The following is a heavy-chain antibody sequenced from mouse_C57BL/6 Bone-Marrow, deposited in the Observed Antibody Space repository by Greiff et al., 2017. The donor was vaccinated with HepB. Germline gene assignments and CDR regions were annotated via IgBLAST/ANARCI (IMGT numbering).Heavy chain of an antibody. V-gene: IGHV5-17*01. Sequence: EVKLMESGGGLVKPGGSLKLSCAASGFTFSDYGMHWVRQAPEKGLEWVAYISSGSSTIYYADTVKGRFTISRDNAKNTLFLQMTSLRSEDTAMYYCARRLRPHFDYWGQGTTLTVSS. J-gene: IGHJ2*01. D-gene: IGHD2-4*01. CDR3: ARRLRPHFDY. CDR2: ISSGSSTI. CDR1: GFTFSDYG.